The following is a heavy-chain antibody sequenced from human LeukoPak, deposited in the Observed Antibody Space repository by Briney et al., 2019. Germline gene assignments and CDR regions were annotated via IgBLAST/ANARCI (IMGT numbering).Heavy chain of an antibody. CDR2: IYTSGGT. J-gene: IGHJ4*02. D-gene: IGHD6-6*01. V-gene: IGHV4-4*09. CDR3: ARLTRLSTSPDRYYLDY. Sequence: KPSETLSLTCTISGDSISSYYWSWIRQPPGKGLEWIGYIYTSGGTNYIPSLKGRVTISIDTSKNQFSLKLSSVTAADSAVYYCARLTRLSTSPDRYYLDYWGQGTLVTVSS. CDR1: GDSISSYY.